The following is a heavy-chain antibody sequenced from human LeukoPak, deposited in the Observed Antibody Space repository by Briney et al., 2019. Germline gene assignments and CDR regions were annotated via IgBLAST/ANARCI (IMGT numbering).Heavy chain of an antibody. Sequence: ASVKVSCKASGCTFTGYYMHWVRQAPGQGLEWMGWINPNSGGTNYAQKFQGRVTMTRDTSISTAYMELSRLRSDDTAVYYCARDGSGSGANKEWFDPWGQGTLVTVSS. CDR2: INPNSGGT. V-gene: IGHV1-2*02. CDR3: ARDGSGSGANKEWFDP. D-gene: IGHD1-26*01. J-gene: IGHJ5*02. CDR1: GCTFTGYY.